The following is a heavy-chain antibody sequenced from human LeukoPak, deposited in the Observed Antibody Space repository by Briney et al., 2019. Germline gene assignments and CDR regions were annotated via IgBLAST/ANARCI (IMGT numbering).Heavy chain of an antibody. CDR1: GGSISSSSYY. Sequence: SETLSLTCTVSGGSISSSSYYWGWIRQPPGKGLKWIGSIYYSGSTYYNPSLKSRVTISVDTSKNQFSLKLSSVTAADTAVYYCARGLHDYGRDWGQGTLVTVSS. V-gene: IGHV4-39*01. CDR2: IYYSGST. J-gene: IGHJ1*01. CDR3: ARGLHDYGRD. D-gene: IGHD4-17*01.